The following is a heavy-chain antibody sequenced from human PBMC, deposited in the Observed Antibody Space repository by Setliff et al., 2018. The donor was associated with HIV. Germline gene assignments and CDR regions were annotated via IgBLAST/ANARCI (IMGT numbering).Heavy chain of an antibody. Sequence: SETLSLTCTVSGGSITGHYWSWIRQPPGKGLEWIGYIYYSGSTNYNPSLQSRVTILVDMSKNQFSLKLTSVTAADTAVYYCARGGYCSATSWLDSWGQGTLVTVSS. V-gene: IGHV4-59*08. CDR1: GGSITGHY. CDR3: ARGGYCSATSWLDS. J-gene: IGHJ4*02. CDR2: IYYSGST. D-gene: IGHD2-2*01.